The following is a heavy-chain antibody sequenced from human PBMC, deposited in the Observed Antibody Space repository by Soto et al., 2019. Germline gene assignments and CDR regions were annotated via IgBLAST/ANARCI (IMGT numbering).Heavy chain of an antibody. J-gene: IGHJ5*02. CDR1: GFIFENFG. Sequence: EVVLLESGGGLEQPGGSLRLSCAASGFIFENFGMSWVRQAPGKGLEWISSISGSGFKKYYADSVKGRFTISRDNSKSTVYLELNNLSAEDTPVYHGAKNQGVALVPLATGGWFDPWGQGSVVTVSS. V-gene: IGHV3-23*01. D-gene: IGHD7-27*01. CDR3: AKNQGVALVPLATGGWFDP. CDR2: ISGSGFKK.